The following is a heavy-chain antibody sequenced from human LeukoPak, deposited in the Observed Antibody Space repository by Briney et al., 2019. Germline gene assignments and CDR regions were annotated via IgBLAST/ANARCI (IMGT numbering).Heavy chain of an antibody. CDR1: GFSLSTSGVG. Sequence: SGPTLVNPTQTLTLTCTFSGFSLSTSGVGVGWIRQPPGKALEWLALIYWDDDKRYSPSLKSRLTIPKDTSKNQVVLTMTNMDPVDTATYYCAHRRAYCGGDCYPGAFDIRGQGTMVTVSS. V-gene: IGHV2-5*02. D-gene: IGHD2-21*02. J-gene: IGHJ3*02. CDR3: AHRRAYCGGDCYPGAFDI. CDR2: IYWDDDK.